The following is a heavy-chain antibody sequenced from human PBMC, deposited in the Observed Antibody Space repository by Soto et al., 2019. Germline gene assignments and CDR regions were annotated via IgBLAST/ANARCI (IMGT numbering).Heavy chain of an antibody. CDR3: ARDLTMVRGVIYYMDV. Sequence: QVQLVQSGAEVKKPGASVKVSCKASGYTFTSYAMHWVRQAPGQRLEWMGWINAGSGNTKYSQKFQGRVAITRDTSASTAYMELRSLRSEDTAIYYCARDLTMVRGVIYYMDVWGKGTTVTVSS. D-gene: IGHD3-10*01. CDR2: INAGSGNT. J-gene: IGHJ6*03. CDR1: GYTFTSYA. V-gene: IGHV1-3*01.